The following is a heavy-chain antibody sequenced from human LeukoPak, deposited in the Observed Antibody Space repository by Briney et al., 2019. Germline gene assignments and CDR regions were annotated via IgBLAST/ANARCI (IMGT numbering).Heavy chain of an antibody. J-gene: IGHJ4*02. CDR1: GFTFSNYW. CDR3: ARGITMAN. Sequence: GGSLTLSCAASGFTFSNYWMTWVRQAPGKGLEWVANIKQDGSERDYVASVKGRFTISRDDAKNSLYLQMNSLRAEDTAVYYCARGITMANWGQGTLVTVSS. CDR2: IKQDGSER. D-gene: IGHD3-10*01. V-gene: IGHV3-7*04.